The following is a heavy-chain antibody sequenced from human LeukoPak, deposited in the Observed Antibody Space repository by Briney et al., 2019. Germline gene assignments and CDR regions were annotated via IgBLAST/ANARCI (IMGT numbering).Heavy chain of an antibody. D-gene: IGHD2-2*01. Sequence: GASVKVSCKASGYTFTGYYMHWVRQAPGQGLEWMGWINPNSGGTNYAQKFQGRVTMTRDTSISTAYMELSRLRSDDTAVYYCARGGPLGYCSSTSCYPPFDYWGQGTLVTVSS. J-gene: IGHJ4*02. CDR2: INPNSGGT. V-gene: IGHV1-2*02. CDR3: ARGGPLGYCSSTSCYPPFDY. CDR1: GYTFTGYY.